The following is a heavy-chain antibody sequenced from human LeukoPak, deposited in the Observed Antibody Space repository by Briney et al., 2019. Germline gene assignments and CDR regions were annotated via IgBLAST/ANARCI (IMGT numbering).Heavy chain of an antibody. CDR2: IYYSGST. J-gene: IGHJ3*01. Sequence: PSETLSLTCIVSGGSISGSRYYWGWIRQTPGKGLDWIGTIYYSGSTYYNPSLKSRVTISVDTSKNQFSLKLRSVTAADTAVYYCARGEWEVSQDGYDVWGQGTMVTVSS. CDR3: ARGEWEVSQDGYDV. D-gene: IGHD1-26*01. V-gene: IGHV4-39*01. CDR1: GGSISGSRYY.